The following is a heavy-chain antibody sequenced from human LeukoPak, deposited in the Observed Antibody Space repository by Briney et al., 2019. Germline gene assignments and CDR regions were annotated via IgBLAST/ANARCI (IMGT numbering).Heavy chain of an antibody. J-gene: IGHJ4*02. Sequence: GGSLRLSCAASGFTFSSYAVHWVRQAPGRGLESVAVISYDGSNKYYADSVKGRFSISRDNSKNTLYLQMNSLRAEDTAVYYCARRYDGFDYWGQGTLVTVSS. CDR2: ISYDGSNK. V-gene: IGHV3-30-3*01. CDR1: GFTFSSYA. D-gene: IGHD3-3*01. CDR3: ARRYDGFDY.